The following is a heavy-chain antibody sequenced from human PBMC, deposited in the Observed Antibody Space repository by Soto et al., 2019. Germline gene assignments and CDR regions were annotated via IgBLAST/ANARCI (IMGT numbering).Heavy chain of an antibody. J-gene: IGHJ3*02. V-gene: IGHV1-2*04. CDR2: INPNSGGT. CDR1: GYTFTRSG. CDR3: ARGGIVVVPAAIPAFDI. Sequence: ASVKVSCKASGYTFTRSGISWVRQAPGQGLEWMGWINPNSGGTNYAQKFQGWVTMTRDTSISTAYMELSRLRSDDTAVYYCARGGIVVVPAAIPAFDIWGQGTMVTVSS. D-gene: IGHD2-2*01.